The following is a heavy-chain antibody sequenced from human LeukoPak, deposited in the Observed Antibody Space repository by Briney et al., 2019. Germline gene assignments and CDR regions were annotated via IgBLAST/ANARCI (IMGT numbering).Heavy chain of an antibody. D-gene: IGHD4-17*01. Sequence: PGGSLRLSCAASGFTFSSYAVSWVRQAPGKGLEWVSGITTSGGSTYYADSVKGRFTISRDNSKNTLYLQMNSLRAEDTAVYYCAKSRGQYGDYLFYYYGMDVWGQGTTVTVSS. CDR2: ITTSGGST. CDR1: GFTFSSYA. J-gene: IGHJ6*02. V-gene: IGHV3-23*01. CDR3: AKSRGQYGDYLFYYYGMDV.